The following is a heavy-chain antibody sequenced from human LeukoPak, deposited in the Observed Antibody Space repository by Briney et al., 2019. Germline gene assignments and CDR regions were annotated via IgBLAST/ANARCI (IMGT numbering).Heavy chain of an antibody. CDR2: INQDGTEK. Sequence: PRGSLRLSCAASGFTFSGFWMNWVRQAPGKGLEWVANINQDGTEKYFVDSVKGRFTISRDNAKRSVYLQMNSLRAEDTAVYYCAKEGAFPIITYDSWGQGTLVTVSS. D-gene: IGHD3-10*01. CDR1: GFTFSGFW. J-gene: IGHJ5*01. CDR3: AKEGAFPIITYDS. V-gene: IGHV3-7*01.